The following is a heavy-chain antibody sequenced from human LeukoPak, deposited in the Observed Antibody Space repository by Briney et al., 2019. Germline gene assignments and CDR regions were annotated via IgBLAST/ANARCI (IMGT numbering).Heavy chain of an antibody. CDR3: ARDSGSGWSNDY. V-gene: IGHV3-48*02. CDR2: FGWSGTTI. D-gene: IGHD6-19*01. Sequence: PGGSLRLSCAASGFTFSSYAMSWVRQAPGKGLEWVSYFGWSGTTIYYADSVKGRFTISRDSARNSLYLQMNSLRDEDSAVYYCARDSGSGWSNDYWGQGTLVTVSS. J-gene: IGHJ4*02. CDR1: GFTFSSYA.